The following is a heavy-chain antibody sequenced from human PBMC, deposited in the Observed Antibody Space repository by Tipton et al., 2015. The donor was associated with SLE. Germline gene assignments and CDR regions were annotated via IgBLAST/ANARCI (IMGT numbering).Heavy chain of an antibody. J-gene: IGHJ3*02. D-gene: IGHD2-2*02. V-gene: IGHV3-53*05. CDR1: GFTVSSNY. CDR2: IYSGGST. Sequence: SLRLSCAASGFTVSSNYMSWVRQAPGKGPEWASVIYSGGSTYYADSVKGRFTISRDNSKNTLYLQMNSLRAEDTAVYYCARGSTSCYTAFDIWGQGTMVTVSS. CDR3: ARGSTSCYTAFDI.